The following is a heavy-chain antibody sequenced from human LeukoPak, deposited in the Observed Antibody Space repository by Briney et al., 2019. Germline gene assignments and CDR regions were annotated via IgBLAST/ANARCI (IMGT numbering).Heavy chain of an antibody. CDR1: GITLSNYV. D-gene: IGHD3-10*01. CDR3: AKRGIVIRAVIIIGFHKEAYYFDY. V-gene: IGHV3-23*01. J-gene: IGHJ4*02. CDR2: ISERGGST. Sequence: PGGSLRLSCVVSGITLSNYVMSWVRQAPGKGLEWVSGISERGGSTNYADSVKGRVIISRDTSKNTVYLQMNSLRVEDTAVYFCAKRGIVIRAVIIIGFHKEAYYFDYWGQGILVTVSS.